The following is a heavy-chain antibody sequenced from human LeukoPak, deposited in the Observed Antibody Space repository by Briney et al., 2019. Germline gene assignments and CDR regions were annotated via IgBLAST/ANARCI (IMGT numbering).Heavy chain of an antibody. CDR2: IIPILGIA. Sequence: CMGNIIPILGIANYAQKFEGRVTITADKSTSTAYMELSSLRSEETAVYYCESGEDDYGGNFRDYWGQGTLVTVSS. J-gene: IGHJ4*02. V-gene: IGHV1-69*02. D-gene: IGHD4-23*01. CDR3: ESGEDDYGGNFRDY.